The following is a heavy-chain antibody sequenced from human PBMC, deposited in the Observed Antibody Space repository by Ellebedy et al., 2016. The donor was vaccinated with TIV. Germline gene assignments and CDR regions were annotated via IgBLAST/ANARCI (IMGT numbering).Heavy chain of an antibody. CDR1: AFTFSSYG. D-gene: IGHD3-10*01. CDR3: ARGVGNPGGWFDP. Sequence: GESLKISCATSAFTFSSYGMHWVRQAPGKGLEWVSVISYDGTYKYYADSVKGRFTISRDSSKNTLYLQMNSLRAIDTAVYYCARGVGNPGGWFDPWGQGTLVTVSS. J-gene: IGHJ5*02. CDR2: ISYDGTYK. V-gene: IGHV3-30*03.